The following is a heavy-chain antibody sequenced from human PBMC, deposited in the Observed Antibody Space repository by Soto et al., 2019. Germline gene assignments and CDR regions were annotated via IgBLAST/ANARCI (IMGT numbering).Heavy chain of an antibody. Sequence: QLQLQESGPGLVKPSETLSLTCAVSGDSIGSGSYYWGWIRQPPGKGLQWIGSIYYSGGTYYNPSLKSRVTIYVDTSNHQFSLKLSSVTAADTAAYYCARHRRYGDYPYYYYYIDVWGKGTTVTVSS. D-gene: IGHD4-17*01. J-gene: IGHJ6*03. CDR2: IYYSGGT. V-gene: IGHV4-39*01. CDR1: GDSIGSGSYY. CDR3: ARHRRYGDYPYYYYYIDV.